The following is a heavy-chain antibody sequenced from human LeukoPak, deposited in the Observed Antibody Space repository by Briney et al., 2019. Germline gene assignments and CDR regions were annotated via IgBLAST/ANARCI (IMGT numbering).Heavy chain of an antibody. D-gene: IGHD6-13*01. CDR2: IRYDGSNK. CDR3: AKDASSSWYDYYYMDV. V-gene: IGHV3-30*02. CDR1: GFTFSSYG. Sequence: GGSLRLSCAASGFTFSSYGMHWVRQAPGKGLEWVAFIRYDGSNKYYADSVKGRFTISRDNSKNTLYLQMNSLRAEDTAVYYCAKDASSSWYDYYYMDVWGKGTTVTVSS. J-gene: IGHJ6*03.